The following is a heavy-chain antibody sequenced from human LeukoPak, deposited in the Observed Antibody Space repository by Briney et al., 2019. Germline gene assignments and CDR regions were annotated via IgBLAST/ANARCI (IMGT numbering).Heavy chain of an antibody. Sequence: SETLSLTCTVSGGPISSGDYYWSWIRQPPGKGLEWIGYIYYSGSTYYNPSLKSRVTISVDTSKNQFSLKLSSVTAADTAVYYCARDEGEDAFDIWGQGTMVTVSS. CDR2: IYYSGST. CDR3: ARDEGEDAFDI. V-gene: IGHV4-30-4*01. J-gene: IGHJ3*02. CDR1: GGPISSGDYY.